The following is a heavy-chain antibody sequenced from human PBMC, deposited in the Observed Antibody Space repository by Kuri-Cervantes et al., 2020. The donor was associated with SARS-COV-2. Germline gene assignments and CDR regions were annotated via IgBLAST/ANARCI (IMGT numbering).Heavy chain of an antibody. D-gene: IGHD5-18*01. V-gene: IGHV4-61*01. J-gene: IGHJ2*01. CDR2: IYYSGST. CDR1: GGSVSSGSYY. Sequence: GSLRLSCTVSGGSVSSGSYYWSWIRQPPGKGLEWIGYIYYSGSTNYNPSLKSRVTISVDTSKDQFSLKLSSVTAADTAVYYCARTARHFDLWGHGTLVTVSS. CDR3: ARTARHFDL.